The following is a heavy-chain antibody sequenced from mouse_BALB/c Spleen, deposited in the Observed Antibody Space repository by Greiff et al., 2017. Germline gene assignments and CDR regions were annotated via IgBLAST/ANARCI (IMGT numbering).Heavy chain of an antibody. J-gene: IGHJ4*01. CDR2: IRNKANGYTT. CDR1: GFTFTDYY. Sequence: VQLKESGGGLVQPGGSLRLSCATSGFTFTDYYMSWVRQPPGKALEWLGFIRNKANGYTTEYSASVKGRFTISRDNSQSILYLQMNTLRAEDSATYYCARALYYYGMGGAMDYWGQGTSVTVSS. CDR3: ARALYYYGMGGAMDY. V-gene: IGHV7-3*02. D-gene: IGHD1-1*01.